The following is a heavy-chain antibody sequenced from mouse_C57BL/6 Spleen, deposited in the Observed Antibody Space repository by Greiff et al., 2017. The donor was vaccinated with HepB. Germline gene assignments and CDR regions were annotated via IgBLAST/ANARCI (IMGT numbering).Heavy chain of an antibody. CDR3: ARAHYYGSSYDYAMDY. CDR2: IYIGNGYT. Sequence: VQLKESGAELVRPGSSVKMSCKTSGYTFTSYGINWVKQRPGQGLEWIGYIYIGNGYTEYNEKFKGKATLTSDTSSSTAYMQLSSLTSEDSAIYFCARAHYYGSSYDYAMDYWGQGTSVTVSS. V-gene: IGHV1-58*01. CDR1: GYTFTSYG. D-gene: IGHD1-1*01. J-gene: IGHJ4*01.